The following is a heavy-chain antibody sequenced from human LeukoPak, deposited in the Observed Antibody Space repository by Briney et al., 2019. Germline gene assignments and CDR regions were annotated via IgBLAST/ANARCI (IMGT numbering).Heavy chain of an antibody. D-gene: IGHD4-17*01. J-gene: IGHJ4*02. Sequence: SETLSLTCTVSGGSISSYYWSWIRQPPGKGLEWIGYIYYSGSTNYNPSLKSRVTISVDTSKNQFSLKLSSVTAADTAVYYCARDSGYYGAPGGDYWGQGTLVTVSS. V-gene: IGHV4-59*12. CDR3: ARDSGYYGAPGGDY. CDR2: IYYSGST. CDR1: GGSISSYY.